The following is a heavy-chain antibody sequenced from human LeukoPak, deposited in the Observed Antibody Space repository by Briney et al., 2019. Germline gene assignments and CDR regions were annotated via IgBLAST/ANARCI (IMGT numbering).Heavy chain of an antibody. V-gene: IGHV1-2*02. Sequence: ASVRVSCKASGYTFTCYYMHWVRQAPGQGLEWMGWINPNSGGTNYAQKFQGRVTMTRDTSISTAYMELSRLRSDDTAVYYCAREKKLRGATDYWGQGTLVTVS. CDR1: GYTFTCYY. J-gene: IGHJ4*02. CDR3: AREKKLRGATDY. D-gene: IGHD1-26*01. CDR2: INPNSGGT.